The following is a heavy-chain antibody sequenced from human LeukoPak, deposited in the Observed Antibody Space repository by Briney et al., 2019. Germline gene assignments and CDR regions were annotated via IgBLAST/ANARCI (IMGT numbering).Heavy chain of an antibody. CDR1: ACTCSGDA. D-gene: IGHD3-10*01. V-gene: IGHV3-23*01. CDR3: ARDRGGSASHGFDAFDI. CDR2: IMGSGGST. Sequence: GGLSLSGAGPACTCSGDARGPLRPGPGSALEWVAAIMGSGGSTYYADSVKGRFTISRDNSKNTLYLQMNSLRAEDTAVYYCARDRGGSASHGFDAFDIWGQGTMVTVSS. J-gene: IGHJ3*02.